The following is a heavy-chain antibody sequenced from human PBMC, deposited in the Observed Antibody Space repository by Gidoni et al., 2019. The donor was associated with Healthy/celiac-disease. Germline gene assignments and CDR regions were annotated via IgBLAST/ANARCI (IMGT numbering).Heavy chain of an antibody. J-gene: IGHJ5*02. CDR3: ARSLPVYSSGWYLSGWFDP. V-gene: IGHV4-4*02. Sequence: QVQLQESGPGLVKPSGPLSLTCAVSGGSISSSNWWSWVRQPPGKGLEWIGEIYHSGSTNYNPSLKSRVTISVDKSKNQFSLKLSSVTAADTAVYYCARSLPVYSSGWYLSGWFDPWGQGTLVTVSS. D-gene: IGHD6-19*01. CDR1: GGSISSSNW. CDR2: IYHSGST.